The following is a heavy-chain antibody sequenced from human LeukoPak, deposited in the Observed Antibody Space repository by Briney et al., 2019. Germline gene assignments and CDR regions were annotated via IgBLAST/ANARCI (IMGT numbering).Heavy chain of an antibody. Sequence: SVKVSCKASGGTFSSYAISWVRQAPGQGLEWMGGIIPIFGTANYAQKFQGRVTITADESTSTAYMELSSLRSEDTAVYYCARDRRIAVAGTYYYYGMDVGGQGTTVTVSS. CDR1: GGTFSSYA. CDR2: IIPIFGTA. D-gene: IGHD6-19*01. V-gene: IGHV1-69*13. CDR3: ARDRRIAVAGTYYYYGMDV. J-gene: IGHJ6*02.